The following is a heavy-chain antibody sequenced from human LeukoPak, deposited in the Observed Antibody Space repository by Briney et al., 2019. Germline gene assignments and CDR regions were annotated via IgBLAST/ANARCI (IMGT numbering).Heavy chain of an antibody. CDR3: ARDQAAGRSYYYYMDV. CDR1: GFTVSSNY. D-gene: IGHD6-13*01. J-gene: IGHJ6*03. CDR2: ISYDGSNK. Sequence: GGSLRLSCAASGFTVSSNYMSWVRQAPGKGLEWVAVISYDGSNKYYADSVKGRFTISRDNSKNTLYLQMNSLRAEDTAVYYCARDQAAGRSYYYYMDVWGKGTTVTVSS. V-gene: IGHV3-30-3*01.